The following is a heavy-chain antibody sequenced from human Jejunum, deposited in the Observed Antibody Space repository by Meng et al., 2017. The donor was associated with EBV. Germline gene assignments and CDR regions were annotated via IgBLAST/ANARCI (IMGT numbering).Heavy chain of an antibody. Sequence: RLRAARPDPTRPPETLSPTSVVPGGSISVNAWWSWVRQPPGKGLEWLGEIYHGGGTNYTPSLESRVTISLDKSKNPFSLKLNSVTVADTAVYYCAGNGYYALEYWGPGILVTVSS. D-gene: IGHD3-22*01. V-gene: IGHV4-4*03. CDR3: AGNGYYALEY. J-gene: IGHJ4*02. CDR2: IYHGGGT. CDR1: GGSISVNAW.